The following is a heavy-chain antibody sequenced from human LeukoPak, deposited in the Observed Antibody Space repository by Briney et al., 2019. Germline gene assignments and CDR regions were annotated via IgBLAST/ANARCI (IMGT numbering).Heavy chain of an antibody. V-gene: IGHV4-59*01. CDR2: IYYSGST. D-gene: IGHD3-3*01. Sequence: SETLSLTCTVSGGSISSYYWSWIRQPPGKGLEWIGYIYYSGSTNYNPSLKSRVTISVDTSKNQFSLKLSSVTAADTAVYYCARGSVFWSGYLHWFDPWGQGTLVTVSS. CDR3: ARGSVFWSGYLHWFDP. CDR1: GGSISSYY. J-gene: IGHJ5*02.